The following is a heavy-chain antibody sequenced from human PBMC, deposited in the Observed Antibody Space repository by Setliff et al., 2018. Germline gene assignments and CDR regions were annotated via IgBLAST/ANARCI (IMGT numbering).Heavy chain of an antibody. V-gene: IGHV4-61*02. Sequence: SETLSLTCTVSGGSISSGDHYWSWIRQPAGKGLEWIGRIHASGSTNYNPSLKSRVTMSVDTAKNQFSLRLSSVTAADTAVYYCARAGPYYDFWSGYYRTMDVWGKGTTVTVSS. J-gene: IGHJ6*03. CDR1: GGSISSGDHY. CDR3: ARAGPYYDFWSGYYRTMDV. D-gene: IGHD3-3*01. CDR2: IHASGST.